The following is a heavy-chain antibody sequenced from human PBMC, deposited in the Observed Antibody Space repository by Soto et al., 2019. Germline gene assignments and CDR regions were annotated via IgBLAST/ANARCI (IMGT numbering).Heavy chain of an antibody. D-gene: IGHD2-8*01. V-gene: IGHV3-74*01. J-gene: IGHJ4*02. CDR3: AGRDCTNNIWNFY. Sequence: GGSLRLSCAASGFAFTSYWMHWVRQPPGKGLVWVSRINSDGSSTSYADSVKGRFTISRDNAKNTLYLQMNSLRAEDTAIYYCAGRDCTNNIWNFYWGQGALVTVSS. CDR2: INSDGSST. CDR1: GFAFTSYW.